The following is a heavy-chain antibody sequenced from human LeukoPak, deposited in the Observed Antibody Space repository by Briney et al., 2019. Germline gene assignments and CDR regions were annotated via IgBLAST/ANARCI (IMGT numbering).Heavy chain of an antibody. D-gene: IGHD3-10*01. J-gene: IGHJ5*02. CDR2: IFPRTSEV. V-gene: IGHV5-51*01. CDR3: PRHTGRPQAGWFDP. CDR1: GYTFSSYR. Sequence: GEARKMSCKDSGYTFSSYRVGWVRQRPGEGLDDMGIIFPRTSEVRSRPAFKGKVPIPDDRSISTASLKWTSLKASDTAMYPCPRHTGRPQAGWFDPWGQGTLVTVSS.